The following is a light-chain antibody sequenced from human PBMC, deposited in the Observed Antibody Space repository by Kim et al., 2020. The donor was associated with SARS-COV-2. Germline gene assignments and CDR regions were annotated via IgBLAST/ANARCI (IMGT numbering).Light chain of an antibody. V-gene: IGLV3-1*01. CDR3: QAWDSKIVV. Sequence: SYELTQPPSVSVSPGQTASITCSGDKLGDKYTCWYQKKPGQSPVLVMFQDTKRPSGIPERFSGSSSGNTATLTITGTQAVDEADYYCQAWDSKIVVFGGGPRLTVL. J-gene: IGLJ2*01. CDR2: QDT. CDR1: KLGDKY.